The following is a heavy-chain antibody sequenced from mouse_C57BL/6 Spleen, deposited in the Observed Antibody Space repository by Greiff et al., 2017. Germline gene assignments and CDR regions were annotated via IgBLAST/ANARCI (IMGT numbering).Heavy chain of an antibody. J-gene: IGHJ1*03. CDR1: GFTFSSYG. V-gene: IGHV5-6*02. CDR2: ISSGGSYT. Sequence: EVMLVESGGDLVKPGGSLKLSCAASGFTFSSYGMSWVRQTPDKRLEWVATISSGGSYTYYPDSVKGRFTISRDNAKNTLYLQMSSLKSEDTAMYYCARQTTVVANWYFDVWGTGTTVTVSS. CDR3: ARQTTVVANWYFDV. D-gene: IGHD1-1*01.